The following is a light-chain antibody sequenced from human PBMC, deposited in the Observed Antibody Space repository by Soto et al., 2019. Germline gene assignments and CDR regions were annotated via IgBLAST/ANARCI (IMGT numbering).Light chain of an antibody. J-gene: IGLJ1*01. CDR3: ISYTGSSTSYV. CDR1: RSDIWSYNY. Sequence: QSALTQPASVSGSPGQSITISCSGTRSDIWSYNYVAWYQQFPGKTPKILIYGVSNRPSGVSSRFSGSKSGNTASLTISGLPVEDEADYYCISYTGSSTSYVFGSGTKLTVL. V-gene: IGLV2-14*01. CDR2: GVS.